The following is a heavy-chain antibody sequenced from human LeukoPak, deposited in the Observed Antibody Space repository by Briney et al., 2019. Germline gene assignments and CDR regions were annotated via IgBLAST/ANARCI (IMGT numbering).Heavy chain of an antibody. Sequence: GGSLRLSCAASGLTLSSYAMSWVRQAPGKGLEWVSVISGSGGSTYYADSVKGRFTISRDNSKNTLYLQMNSLRAEDTAVYYCAKDVRRLQFDYWGQGTLVTVSS. D-gene: IGHD6-25*01. CDR2: ISGSGGST. V-gene: IGHV3-23*01. CDR1: GLTLSSYA. CDR3: AKDVRRLQFDY. J-gene: IGHJ4*02.